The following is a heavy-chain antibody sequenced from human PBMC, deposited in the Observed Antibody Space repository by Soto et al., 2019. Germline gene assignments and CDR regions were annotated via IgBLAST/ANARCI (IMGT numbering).Heavy chain of an antibody. V-gene: IGHV3-21*01. J-gene: IGHJ4*02. CDR2: ISKSDYT. CDR3: AREDSIIIPAVSDF. Sequence: GGSLRLSCTVSGFAFNNYGINWVRQAPGKGLEWVSSISKSDYTYYSDSVKGRFAISRDNAKSSVSLQMNTLRIEDTAVYYCAREDSIIIPAVSDFWGQGTLVTVSS. CDR1: GFAFNNYG. D-gene: IGHD2-2*01.